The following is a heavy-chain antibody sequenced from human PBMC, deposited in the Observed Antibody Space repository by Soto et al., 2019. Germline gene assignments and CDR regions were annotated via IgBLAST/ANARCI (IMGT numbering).Heavy chain of an antibody. J-gene: IGHJ5*02. V-gene: IGHV4-39*01. Sequence: SETLSLTCTVSGGSISSSSYYWGWIRQPPGKGLEWIGSIYYSGSTYYNPSLKSRVTISVDTSKNQFSLKLSSVTAADTAVYYCARLSKWFDPWGQGTLVTVSS. CDR1: GGSISSSSYY. CDR3: ARLSKWFDP. CDR2: IYYSGST.